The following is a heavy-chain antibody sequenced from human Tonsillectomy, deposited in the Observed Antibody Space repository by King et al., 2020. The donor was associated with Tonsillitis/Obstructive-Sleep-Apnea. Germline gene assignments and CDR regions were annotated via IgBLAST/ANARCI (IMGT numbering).Heavy chain of an antibody. D-gene: IGHD2-2*01. Sequence: VQLVESGGGLVKPGGSLRLSCAASGFTFSSYSMNWVRQAPGKGLEWVSSISSSSSYIYYADSVKGRFTISRDNAKNSLYLQMNSLRAEDTAVYYCAREIWGSSTSGEPAWGQGTLVTVSA. CDR1: GFTFSSYS. V-gene: IGHV3-21*01. CDR3: AREIWGSSTSGEPA. J-gene: IGHJ5*02. CDR2: ISSSSSYI.